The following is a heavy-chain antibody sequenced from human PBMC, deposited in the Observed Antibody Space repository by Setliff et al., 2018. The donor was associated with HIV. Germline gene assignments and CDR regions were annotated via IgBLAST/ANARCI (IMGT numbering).Heavy chain of an antibody. CDR2: IYYSGST. Sequence: SETLSLTCSVSGGSISGYYWNWVRRPPGKGLEWMGYIYYSGSTDYNPALKRRVTISLDTSKNQFSLKLSSVIAADTAVYYCARGAYYNFWSGYSAGGGSLGPWGQGTLVTVSS. J-gene: IGHJ5*02. V-gene: IGHV4-59*01. CDR3: ARGAYYNFWSGYSAGGGSLGP. CDR1: GGSISGYY. D-gene: IGHD3-3*01.